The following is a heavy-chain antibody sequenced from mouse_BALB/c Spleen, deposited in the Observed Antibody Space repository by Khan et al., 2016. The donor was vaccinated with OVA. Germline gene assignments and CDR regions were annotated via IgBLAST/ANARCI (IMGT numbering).Heavy chain of an antibody. V-gene: IGHV1-54*01. CDR2: INPGSGVT. CDR1: GYAFTNYL. Sequence: VELVESGAELVRPGTSVKVSCKASGYAFTNYLIEWVKQRPGQGLEWIGLINPGSGVTNYNEKFKGKATLTADKSSSTAYMQLSSLTSDDSAVYFCARGGYGTLAYWGQGTLVTVSA. CDR3: ARGGYGTLAY. D-gene: IGHD2-1*01. J-gene: IGHJ3*01.